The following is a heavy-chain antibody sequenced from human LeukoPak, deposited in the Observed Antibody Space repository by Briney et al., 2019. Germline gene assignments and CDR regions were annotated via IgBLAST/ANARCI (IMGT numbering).Heavy chain of an antibody. D-gene: IGHD6-19*01. J-gene: IGHJ4*02. CDR2: ISSSSSYI. CDR3: AKTYSSGWLGDFDY. CDR1: GFTFSSYS. Sequence: GGSLRLSCAASGFTFSSYSMNWVRQAPGVGLEWVSSISSSSSYIYYADSVKGRFTISRDNSKNTLYLQMHSLRGEDTAVYFCAKTYSSGWLGDFDYWGQGSLVTVSS. V-gene: IGHV3-21*04.